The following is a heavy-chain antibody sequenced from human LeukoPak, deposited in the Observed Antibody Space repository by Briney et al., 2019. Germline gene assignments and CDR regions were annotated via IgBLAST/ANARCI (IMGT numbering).Heavy chain of an antibody. Sequence: SETLSLTCAVYGESFRAYYWTWLRQPPGKGLEWIGEISHSGSTNYNPSLKSRVTISVDTSKNQFSLKLSSVTAADTAVYYCARGCSSTSCYGPNDAFDIWGQGTMVTVSS. CDR2: ISHSGST. J-gene: IGHJ3*02. D-gene: IGHD2-2*01. V-gene: IGHV4-34*01. CDR3: ARGCSSTSCYGPNDAFDI. CDR1: GESFRAYY.